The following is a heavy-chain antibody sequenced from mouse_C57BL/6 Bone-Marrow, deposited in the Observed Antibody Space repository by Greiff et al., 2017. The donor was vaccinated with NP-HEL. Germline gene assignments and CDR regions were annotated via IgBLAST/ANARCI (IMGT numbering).Heavy chain of an antibody. CDR3: TNYYGDTWFAY. J-gene: IGHJ3*01. CDR1: GYTFTDYE. D-gene: IGHD1-1*01. Sequence: QVQLQQSGAELVRPGASVTLSCKASGYTFTDYEMHWVKQTPVHGLEWIGAIDPETGGTAYNQKFKGKAILTADKSSSTAYMELRSLTSEDSAVYYCTNYYGDTWFAYWGQGTLVTVSA. CDR2: IDPETGGT. V-gene: IGHV1-15*01.